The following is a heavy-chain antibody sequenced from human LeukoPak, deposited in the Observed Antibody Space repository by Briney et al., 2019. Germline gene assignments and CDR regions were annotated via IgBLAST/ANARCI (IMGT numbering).Heavy chain of an antibody. CDR1: GYTFTSYY. CDR2: INPSGGST. V-gene: IGHV1-46*01. CDR3: ARGDYYYYMDV. J-gene: IGHJ6*03. Sequence: ASVKVSCKASGYTFTSYYMHWVRQAPGQGLEWMGIINPSGGSTSYAQKFQGRVTMTRNTSISTAYMELSSLRSEDTAVYYCARGDYYYYMDVWGKGTTVTVSS.